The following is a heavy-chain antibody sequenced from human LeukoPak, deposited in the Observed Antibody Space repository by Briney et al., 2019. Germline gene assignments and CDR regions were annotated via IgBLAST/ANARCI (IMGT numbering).Heavy chain of an antibody. CDR3: ATDPSGRVCDS. Sequence: GGSLRLSCAASGFTFSSYAMSWVRQAPGKGLEWVSAISGSGGSTYYADSVKGRFTISRDNAKNTLYLQMNSLRAEDTAVYYCATDPSGRVCDSWGPGTLVTVSS. J-gene: IGHJ4*02. CDR1: GFTFSSYA. D-gene: IGHD3-10*01. V-gene: IGHV3-23*01. CDR2: ISGSGGST.